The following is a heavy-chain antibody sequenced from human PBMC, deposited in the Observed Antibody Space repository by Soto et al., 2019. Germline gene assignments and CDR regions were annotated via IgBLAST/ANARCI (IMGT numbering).Heavy chain of an antibody. V-gene: IGHV3-23*01. Sequence: EVQLLESGGGLVQPGGSLRLSCAASGITISNYPMSWVRQAPGKGLDWVSGISGSGDRTYYADSAKGQFTISKDISRNSLSLQLYSLGVEDTAVYFCVKDDGGYPSTAPHWGQGTLVTVSS. CDR3: VKDDGGYPSTAPH. CDR2: ISGSGDRT. CDR1: GITISNYP. D-gene: IGHD3-22*01. J-gene: IGHJ4*02.